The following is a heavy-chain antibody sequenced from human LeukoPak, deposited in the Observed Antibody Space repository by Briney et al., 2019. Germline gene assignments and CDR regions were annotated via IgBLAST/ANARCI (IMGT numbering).Heavy chain of an antibody. D-gene: IGHD6-19*01. V-gene: IGHV3-21*01. CDR2: ISSSSSYI. CDR1: GFTFSSYS. CDR3: ARDSSGWGDSRYYYYMDV. Sequence: PGGSLRLSCAASGFTFSSYSMNWVRQAPGKGLEWVSSISSSSSYIYYADSVKGRFTISRDNAKNSLYLQMNSLRAEDTAVYYCARDSSGWGDSRYYYYMDVWGKGTTVTVSS. J-gene: IGHJ6*03.